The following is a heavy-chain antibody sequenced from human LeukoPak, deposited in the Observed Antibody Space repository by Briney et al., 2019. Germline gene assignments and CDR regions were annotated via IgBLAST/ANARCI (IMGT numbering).Heavy chain of an antibody. V-gene: IGHV3-74*01. D-gene: IGHD2/OR15-2a*01. Sequence: PGGSLRLSCAASRFIFTNYWIHWVRQAPGKGLVWVSHVNNDGSATSYADSVKGRFTISRDSAKNTVHLHMNSLRVEDTAVYYCTSFFETNWGQGTLVTVSS. CDR3: TSFFETN. J-gene: IGHJ4*02. CDR2: VNNDGSAT. CDR1: RFIFTNYW.